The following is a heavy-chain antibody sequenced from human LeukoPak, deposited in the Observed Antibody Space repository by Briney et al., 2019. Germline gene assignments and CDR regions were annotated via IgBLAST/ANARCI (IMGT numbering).Heavy chain of an antibody. Sequence: PGGSLRLSCAASGFTFSSYSMNWVRQAPGKGLEWVSSISSSSYIYYADSVKGRFTISRDNAKNSLYLQMNSLRAEDTAVYYCARGQGVTVIKVGKNWFDPWSQGTQVIVSP. CDR3: ARGQGVTVIKVGKNWFDP. V-gene: IGHV3-21*01. CDR1: GFTFSSYS. CDR2: ISSSSYI. J-gene: IGHJ5*02. D-gene: IGHD3-22*01.